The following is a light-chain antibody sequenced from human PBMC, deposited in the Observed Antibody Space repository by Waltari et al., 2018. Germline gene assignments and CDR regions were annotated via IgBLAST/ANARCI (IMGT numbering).Light chain of an antibody. Sequence: IQMTQSPSTLSASVGDRVTITCRASRTISSYLAWYQQEPGKAPKLLIYKASSLESGVPSRFSGSGSGTEFTLTISSLQPADFATYYCQQYNSYSRTFGQGTKLEIK. J-gene: IGKJ2*01. CDR1: RTISSY. CDR2: KAS. CDR3: QQYNSYSRT. V-gene: IGKV1-5*03.